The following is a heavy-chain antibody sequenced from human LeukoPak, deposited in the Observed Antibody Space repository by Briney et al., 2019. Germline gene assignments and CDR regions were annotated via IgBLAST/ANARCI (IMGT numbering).Heavy chain of an antibody. Sequence: GSSVKVSCKASGGTFNSYAISWVRQAPGQGLEWMGRIIPIRGIANYAQKFQGRVTITADKSTSTAYMELSSLRSEDTAVYYCARGGYSGQSDYWGQGTLVTVSS. CDR2: IIPIRGIA. D-gene: IGHD3-16*02. J-gene: IGHJ4*02. CDR1: GGTFNSYA. CDR3: ARGGYSGQSDY. V-gene: IGHV1-69*04.